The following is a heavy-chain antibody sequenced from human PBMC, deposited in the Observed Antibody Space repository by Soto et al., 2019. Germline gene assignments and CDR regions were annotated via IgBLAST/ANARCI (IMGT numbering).Heavy chain of an antibody. CDR2: LSGSDGKT. Sequence: GGSLRLSCAASGFSFGSYALSWVRQAPGKGLEWVSTLSGSDGKTFYADSVKGRFSLSRDTSQNTLYLQMNSLRADDTAIYYCARWSYLDYWGQGTRVTVSS. CDR1: GFSFGSYA. D-gene: IGHD3-3*01. CDR3: ARWSYLDY. V-gene: IGHV3-23*01. J-gene: IGHJ4*02.